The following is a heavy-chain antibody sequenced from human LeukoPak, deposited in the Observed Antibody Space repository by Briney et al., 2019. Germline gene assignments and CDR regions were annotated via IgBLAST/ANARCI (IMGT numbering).Heavy chain of an antibody. V-gene: IGHV4-61*01. CDR3: ARMTGSNWAHDWFDP. D-gene: IGHD1-26*01. CDR2: IYYSGST. J-gene: IGHJ5*02. CDR1: GGSVNSGSYY. Sequence: PSETLSLTCTVSGGSVNSGSYYWSWIRQPPGKGLEWIGYIYYSGSTNYNPSLKSRVTISLDTSKNQFSLKLSSVTAADTAVYYCARMTGSNWAHDWFDPWGQGTLVTVSS.